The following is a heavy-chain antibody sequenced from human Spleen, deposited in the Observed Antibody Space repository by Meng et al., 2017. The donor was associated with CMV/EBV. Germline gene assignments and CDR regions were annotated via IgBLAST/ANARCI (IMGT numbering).Heavy chain of an antibody. D-gene: IGHD2-2*01. CDR1: GYTFTGYY. CDR3: ARDWRYCSSTSCYLFDY. Sequence: ASVKVSCKASGYTFTGYYMHWVRQAPGQGLEWMGWINPNIGGTNYAQKLQGRVTMTRDTSISTAYMELSRLRSDYTAVYYGARDWRYCSSTSCYLFDYWGQGTLVTVSS. CDR2: INPNIGGT. V-gene: IGHV1-2*02. J-gene: IGHJ4*02.